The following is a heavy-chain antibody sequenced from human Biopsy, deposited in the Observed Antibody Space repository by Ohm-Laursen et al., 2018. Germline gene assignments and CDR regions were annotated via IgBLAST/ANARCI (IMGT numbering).Heavy chain of an antibody. D-gene: IGHD6-19*01. CDR3: ATTTMDTSGWFGNYFDS. CDR1: SGSISSYY. J-gene: IGHJ4*02. Sequence: GTLSLTCTVSSGSISSYYWSWIRQPPGKGLEWIGYIDYRGSTKYNPSPRSRVTMSIDTSRNQFSLKLSSVTAADTAVYYCATTTMDTSGWFGNYFDSWGQGILVTVSS. CDR2: IDYRGST. V-gene: IGHV4-59*08.